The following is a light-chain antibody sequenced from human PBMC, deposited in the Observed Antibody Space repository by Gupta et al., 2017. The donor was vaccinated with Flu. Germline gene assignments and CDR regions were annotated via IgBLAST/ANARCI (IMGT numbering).Light chain of an antibody. CDR2: DAS. CDR3: QQRSNWPWT. CDR1: QSVSSY. Sequence: DIVLTQSPATLSLSPGERATLSCRASQSVSSYLAWYQQKPGQAPRLLIYDASNRATGMPARLSGSGSGTDFTRTISSLEPEDFAVYYGQQRSNWPWTCGQGTKVEIK. J-gene: IGKJ1*01. V-gene: IGKV3-11*01.